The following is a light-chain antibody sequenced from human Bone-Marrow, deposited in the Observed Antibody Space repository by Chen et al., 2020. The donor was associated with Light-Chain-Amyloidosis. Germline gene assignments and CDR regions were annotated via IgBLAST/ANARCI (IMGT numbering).Light chain of an antibody. CDR1: SSGVGTYNL. CDR3: CSYAGRGKM. CDR2: EAK. V-gene: IGLV2-23*01. J-gene: IGLJ3*02. Sequence: QSALTQPASVSGSPGLSIPISCTGSSSGVGTYNLVSWYKHHPGKAPKLIIYEAKKRPSGVSNRFSGSRSGYAASLTISGLQAEDEADYYWCSYAGRGKMFGGGTKLTVL.